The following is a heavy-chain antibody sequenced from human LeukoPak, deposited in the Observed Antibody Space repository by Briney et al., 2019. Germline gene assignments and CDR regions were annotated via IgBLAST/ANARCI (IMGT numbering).Heavy chain of an antibody. CDR3: ARLLAAAGTAYYYYMDV. CDR2: IYPGDSDS. J-gene: IGHJ6*03. D-gene: IGHD6-13*01. V-gene: IGHV5-51*01. Sequence: GESLKISCRGSGYNFTAYWIAWVRQMPGKGLEWMGIIYPGDSDSRYSPSFKGQVTISADRSISTAYPHWSSLKASDTAMYYCARLLAAAGTAYYYYMDVWGKGTTVTVSS. CDR1: GYNFTAYW.